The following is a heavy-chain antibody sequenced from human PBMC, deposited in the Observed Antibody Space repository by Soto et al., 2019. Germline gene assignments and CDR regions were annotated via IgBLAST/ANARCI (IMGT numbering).Heavy chain of an antibody. D-gene: IGHD5-18*01. V-gene: IGHV6-1*01. J-gene: IGHJ4*02. CDR2: TYYRSKWYN. CDR3: ARVLGYSYGHTFDY. CDR1: GDSVSSNSAA. Sequence: SQTLSLTCAISGDSVSSNSAASNWIRQSPSRGLEWLGRTYYRSKWYNDYAVSVKSRITINTDTSKNQFSLQLNSVTPEDTAVYYCARVLGYSYGHTFDYWGQGTLVTVSS.